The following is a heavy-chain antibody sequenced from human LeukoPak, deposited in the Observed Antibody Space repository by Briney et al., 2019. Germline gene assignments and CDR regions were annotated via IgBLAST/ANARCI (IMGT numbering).Heavy chain of an antibody. CDR3: AKESSSSWDLYYFDY. Sequence: PGGSLRLSCTASGFTFSSYAMSWVRQAPGKGLEWVSAISGSGGSTYYADSVKGRFTISRDNSKNTLYLQMNSLRAEDTAVYYCAKESSSSWDLYYFDYWGQGTLVTVSS. CDR2: ISGSGGST. J-gene: IGHJ4*02. D-gene: IGHD6-13*01. CDR1: GFTFSSYA. V-gene: IGHV3-23*01.